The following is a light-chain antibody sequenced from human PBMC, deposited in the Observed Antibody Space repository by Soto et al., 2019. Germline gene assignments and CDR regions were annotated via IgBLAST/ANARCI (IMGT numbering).Light chain of an antibody. CDR3: GTWDDSLNAGV. Sequence: QSVLTQPPSMSAAPGQKVTISCSGSSFNVGSNYVSWYQQLPGTAPKLLIYDNSRRPSGIPDRISGSKSGTSATLGITVLQTGDEADYYCGTWDDSLNAGVFGGGTKLTVL. CDR2: DNS. CDR1: SFNVGSNY. V-gene: IGLV1-51*01. J-gene: IGLJ2*01.